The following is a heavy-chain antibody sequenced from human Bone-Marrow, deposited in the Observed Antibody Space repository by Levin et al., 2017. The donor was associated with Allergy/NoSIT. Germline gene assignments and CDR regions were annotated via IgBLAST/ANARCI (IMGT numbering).Heavy chain of an antibody. D-gene: IGHD4-17*01. CDR3: AKDYGLTHLEDGDRHFAY. V-gene: IGHV3-23*01. J-gene: IGHJ4*02. CDR1: GFAFSNYA. Sequence: PGESLKISCVASGFAFSNYAMSWVRQAPGKGLEWVSGIIENGVDTYYADSVKGRFTISRDNSKNMLYLQMISLRVEDTATYYCAKDYGLTHLEDGDRHFAYWGQGTLVTVSS. CDR2: IIENGVDT.